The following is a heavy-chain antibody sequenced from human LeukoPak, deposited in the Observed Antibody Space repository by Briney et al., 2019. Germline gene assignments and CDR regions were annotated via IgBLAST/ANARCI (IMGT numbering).Heavy chain of an antibody. V-gene: IGHV1-18*01. J-gene: IGHJ6*02. CDR3: ARESMVTTTNPYYYYGMDV. D-gene: IGHD4-17*01. CDR2: ISAYNGNT. Sequence: ASVKVSCKASGYTFTSYGISWVRQAPGQGLEWMGWISAYNGNTNYAQKLQGRVTMTTDTSTSTAYMGLRSLRSDDTAVYYCARESMVTTTNPYYYYGMDVWGQGTTVTVSS. CDR1: GYTFTSYG.